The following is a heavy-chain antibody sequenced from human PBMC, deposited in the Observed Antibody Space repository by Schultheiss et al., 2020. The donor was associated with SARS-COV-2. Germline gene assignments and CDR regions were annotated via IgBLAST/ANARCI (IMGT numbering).Heavy chain of an antibody. CDR3: ARAGGEYDYVWGSYRYTGGYFDY. CDR1: GFTFSSSW. V-gene: IGHV3-7*03. J-gene: IGHJ4*02. Sequence: GGSLRLSCAASGFTFSSSWMSWVRQAPGKGLEWVANIKQDGSEKYYVDSVKGRFTISRDNGKNSLYLQMNSLRAEDTAVYYCARAGGEYDYVWGSYRYTGGYFDYWGQGTLVTVSS. CDR2: IKQDGSEK. D-gene: IGHD3-16*02.